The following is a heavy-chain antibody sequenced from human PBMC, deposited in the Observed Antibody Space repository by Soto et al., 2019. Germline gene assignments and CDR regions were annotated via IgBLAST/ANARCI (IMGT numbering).Heavy chain of an antibody. Sequence: GVSLRLPCAASGFTFSSYSMNWVRQAPGKGLEWVSSISSSSSYIYYADSVKGRFTISRDNAKNSLYLQMNSLRAEDTAVYYCARDQYYYDSSGYSWVWFDPWGQGTLVTVSS. V-gene: IGHV3-21*01. D-gene: IGHD3-22*01. CDR2: ISSSSSYI. CDR3: ARDQYYYDSSGYSWVWFDP. J-gene: IGHJ5*02. CDR1: GFTFSSYS.